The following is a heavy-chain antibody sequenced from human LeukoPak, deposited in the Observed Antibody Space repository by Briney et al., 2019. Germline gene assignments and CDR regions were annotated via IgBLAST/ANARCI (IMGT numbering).Heavy chain of an antibody. J-gene: IGHJ4*02. Sequence: GGSLRLSCAASGFSLSSYAMSWVRQAPGKGLEWVSAISDTGSTYHADSVKGRFTISRDSSKNTLFLQMNRLRPEDAAVYYCAKAPVTTCRGAFCYPFDYWGLGTLVTVSS. V-gene: IGHV3-23*01. CDR1: GFSLSSYA. D-gene: IGHD2-15*01. CDR2: ISDTGST. CDR3: AKAPVTTCRGAFCYPFDY.